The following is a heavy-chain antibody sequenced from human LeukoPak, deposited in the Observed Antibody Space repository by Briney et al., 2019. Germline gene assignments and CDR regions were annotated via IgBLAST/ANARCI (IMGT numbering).Heavy chain of an antibody. CDR3: ATDQSGTAMATGFDY. V-gene: IGHV3-21*04. CDR2: ISSSSLYI. CDR1: GFTFSSYS. Sequence: GGSLRLSCAASGFTFSSYSMNWVRQAPGKGLEWVSSISSSSLYIYYADSVKGRFTISRDNAKNSLFLQMNSLRAEDTAVYYCATDQSGTAMATGFDYWGQGTLVTVSS. D-gene: IGHD5-18*01. J-gene: IGHJ4*02.